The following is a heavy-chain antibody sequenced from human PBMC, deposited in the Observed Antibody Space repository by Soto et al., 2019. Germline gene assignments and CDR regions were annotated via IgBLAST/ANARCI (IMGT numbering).Heavy chain of an antibody. CDR3: ARARSDYVNYYFDY. CDR1: GGSISSYY. D-gene: IGHD4-4*01. J-gene: IGHJ4*02. CDR2: IYTSGST. Sequence: QVQLQESGPGLVKPSETLSLTCTVSGGSISSYYWSWIRQPAGKGLEWIGRIYTSGSTNYNPSLKGRVTMSVDTSKNQFSLKLSSVTAADTAVYYCARARSDYVNYYFDYWGQGTLVTVSS. V-gene: IGHV4-4*07.